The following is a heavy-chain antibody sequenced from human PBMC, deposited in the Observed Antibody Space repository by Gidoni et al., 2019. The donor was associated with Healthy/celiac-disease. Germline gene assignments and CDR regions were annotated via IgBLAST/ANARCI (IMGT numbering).Heavy chain of an antibody. CDR2: ISWISGSI. J-gene: IGHJ6*02. CDR3: AKDRWQQWLVHSCGMDV. Sequence: EVQLVESGGGLVQPGRSLRLSCAASGFTFDDYAMHWVRQAPGKGLEWVSGISWISGSIGYADSVKGRFTISRDNAKNSLYLQMNSLRAEDTALYYCAKDRWQQWLVHSCGMDVWGQGTTVTVSS. V-gene: IGHV3-9*01. D-gene: IGHD6-19*01. CDR1: GFTFDDYA.